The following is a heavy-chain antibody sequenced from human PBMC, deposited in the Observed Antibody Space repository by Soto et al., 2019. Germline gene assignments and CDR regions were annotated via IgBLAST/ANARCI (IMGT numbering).Heavy chain of an antibody. CDR1: GYTFTSYD. D-gene: IGHD3-10*01. V-gene: IGHV1-18*01. CDR3: ARVDPRGVAVVRDY. Sequence: ASVKVSCKASGYTFTSYDINWVRQATGQGLEWMGWISGFNGQTNYALKFQGRVTLTTDTSTSTAYMELRSLRSDDTAVYFCARVDPRGVAVVRDYWGQGTLVTVSS. CDR2: ISGFNGQT. J-gene: IGHJ4*02.